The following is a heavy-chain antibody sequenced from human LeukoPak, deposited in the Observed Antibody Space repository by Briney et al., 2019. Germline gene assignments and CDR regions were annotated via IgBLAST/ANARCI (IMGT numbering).Heavy chain of an antibody. V-gene: IGHV3-30*02. CDR3: AKDRGTSGSYYTFDY. Sequence: GGSLRLSCAASGFTFSNYGIHWVRQAPGKGLQWVAFIRYDGSDKYYADSVKGRFTISRDNSKNTLYLQMNSLRAGDTAVFYCAKDRGTSGSYYTFDYWGQGTLVTVSS. J-gene: IGHJ4*02. D-gene: IGHD3-10*01. CDR1: GFTFSNYG. CDR2: IRYDGSDK.